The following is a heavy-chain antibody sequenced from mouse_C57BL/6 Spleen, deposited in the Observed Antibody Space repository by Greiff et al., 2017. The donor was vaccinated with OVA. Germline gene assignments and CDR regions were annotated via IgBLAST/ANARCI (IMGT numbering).Heavy chain of an antibody. CDR2: IHTNSGST. D-gene: IGHD2-4*01. J-gene: IGHJ3*01. V-gene: IGHV1-64*01. Sequence: VQLQQPGAELVKPGASVKLSCKASGYTFTSYWLHWVKQRPGQGLEWIGMIHTNSGSTNYNEKFKSKATLTVDKYSSTAYIQLSILTSEDSAVYYCARSGYDNEGPYWGQGTLVTVSA. CDR3: ARSGYDNEGPY. CDR1: GYTFTSYW.